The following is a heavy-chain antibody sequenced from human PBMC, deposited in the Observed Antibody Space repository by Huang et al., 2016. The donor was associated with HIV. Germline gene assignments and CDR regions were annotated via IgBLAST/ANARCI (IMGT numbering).Heavy chain of an antibody. CDR1: GYTFTNYD. Sequence: QVQLVQSGAEVKKPGASVKVSCKASGYTFTNYDINWVRQATGQGLEWMGWMNPNSGYTGFAQKFQGRVTMTRNTSISTAYMERSSLRSEDTAVYYCARGGLLWFGELSTWGQGTLVTVSS. CDR3: ARGGLLWFGELST. V-gene: IGHV1-8*01. D-gene: IGHD3-10*01. CDR2: MNPNSGYT. J-gene: IGHJ5*02.